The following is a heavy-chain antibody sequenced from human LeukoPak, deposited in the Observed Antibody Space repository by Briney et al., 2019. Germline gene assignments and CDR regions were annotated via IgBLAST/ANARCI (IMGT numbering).Heavy chain of an antibody. Sequence: SETLSLTCTVSGDSISRSTYYWAWIRQPPGKGLEWIGSVYYGRSPYFNPSLESRATISVDTSKNHFSLKMSSVTAADTAVYYCAKSSGTGTFSYWGQGTLVTVSS. CDR1: GDSISRSTYY. J-gene: IGHJ4*02. V-gene: IGHV4-39*02. CDR3: AKSSGTGTFSY. CDR2: VYYGRSP. D-gene: IGHD6-25*01.